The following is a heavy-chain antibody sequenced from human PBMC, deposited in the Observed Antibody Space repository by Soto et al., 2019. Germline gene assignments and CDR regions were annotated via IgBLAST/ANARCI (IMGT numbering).Heavy chain of an antibody. CDR2: ISASGGAT. CDR1: GFSFITYT. D-gene: IGHD2-2*01. CDR3: AKGTAAMKSWFDP. V-gene: IGHV3-23*01. J-gene: IGHJ5*02. Sequence: WGSLRLSCAVSGFSFITYTINFCRQSPGKGLEWVSSISASGGATYYADSVKGRFTVSRDNAKNTLHLQMNSLRGDDTAKYFCAKGTAAMKSWFDPWGQGTLVTVSS.